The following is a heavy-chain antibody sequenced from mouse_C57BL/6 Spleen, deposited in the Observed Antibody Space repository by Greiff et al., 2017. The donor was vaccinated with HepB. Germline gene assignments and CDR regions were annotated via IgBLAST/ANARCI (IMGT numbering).Heavy chain of an antibody. J-gene: IGHJ4*01. CDR1: GYTFTSYW. D-gene: IGHD2-4*01. CDR2: IYPGSGST. Sequence: VQLQQSGAELVKPGASVKMSCKASGYTFTSYWITWVKQRPGQGLEWIGDIYPGSGSTNYNEKFKSKATLTVDTSSSTAYMQLSSLTSEDSAVYYCARGDSYYDYDDYAMDYWGQGTSVTVSS. V-gene: IGHV1-55*01. CDR3: ARGDSYYDYDDYAMDY.